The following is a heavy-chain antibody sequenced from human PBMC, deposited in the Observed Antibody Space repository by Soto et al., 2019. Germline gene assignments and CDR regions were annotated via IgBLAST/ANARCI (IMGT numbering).Heavy chain of an antibody. D-gene: IGHD3-10*01. CDR3: AREHENYYGSGRTTLFDP. J-gene: IGHJ5*02. CDR1: GGSISSGGYY. CDR2: IYYSGST. Sequence: SETLSLTCTVSGGSISSGGYYWSWIRQHPGKGLEWIGYIYYSGSTYYNPSLKSRVTISVDTSKNQFSLKLSSVTAADTAVYYCAREHENYYGSGRTTLFDPWGQGTLVTVSS. V-gene: IGHV4-31*03.